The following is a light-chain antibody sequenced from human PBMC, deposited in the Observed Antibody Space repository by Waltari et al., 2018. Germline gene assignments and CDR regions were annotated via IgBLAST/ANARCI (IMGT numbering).Light chain of an antibody. CDR3: QETNTFPIT. CDR1: QDISNQ. J-gene: IGKJ5*01. V-gene: IGKV1D-12*01. CDR2: DAS. Sequence: DIQMTHSPSSVSASVDTTVPITFRASQDISNQLTCYQQKPGKAPKFLIYDASTLESGVPSRFSGSGSGTDFTLTVRSLQPEDFATYYCQETNTFPITFGQGTRLEIK.